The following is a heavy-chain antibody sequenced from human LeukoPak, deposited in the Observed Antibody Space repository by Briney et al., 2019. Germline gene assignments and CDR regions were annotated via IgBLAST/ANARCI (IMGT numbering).Heavy chain of an antibody. CDR2: IWSDGSTK. Sequence: PGGSLRLSCTASGFTFSNHWMGWVRQAPGKGLEWVAVIWSDGSTKYYADSVKGRFTISRDNSKNTLYLHMNSLRAEDTAVYYCARDRYSSGWFYFDYWGQGTLVTVSS. CDR1: GFTFSNHW. J-gene: IGHJ4*02. V-gene: IGHV3-33*08. D-gene: IGHD6-19*01. CDR3: ARDRYSSGWFYFDY.